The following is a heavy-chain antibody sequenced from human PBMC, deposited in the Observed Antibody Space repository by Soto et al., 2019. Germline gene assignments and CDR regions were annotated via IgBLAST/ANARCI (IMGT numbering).Heavy chain of an antibody. D-gene: IGHD2-2*01. Sequence: GGSLRLSCAASGFTFNNYAMSWVRQAPGKGLEWVSAISGSGDSTYYADSVKGRFTISRDNSKNTLYLQMNSLRAEDTAVYYCARDYLVVPHRVIDYWGQGTLVTVSS. V-gene: IGHV3-23*01. CDR3: ARDYLVVPHRVIDY. J-gene: IGHJ4*02. CDR2: ISGSGDST. CDR1: GFTFNNYA.